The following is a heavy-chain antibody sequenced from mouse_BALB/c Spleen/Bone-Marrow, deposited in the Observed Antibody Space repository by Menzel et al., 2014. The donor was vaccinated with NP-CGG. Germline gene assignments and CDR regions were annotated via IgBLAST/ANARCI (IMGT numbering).Heavy chain of an antibody. CDR2: INPGSGGT. Sequence: VKLVESGAELVRPGTSVKVSCKASGYAFXNYLIEWVKQRPGQGLEWIGVINPGSGGTNYNEKFKGKATLTADNSSNTAYMHLSSLTSDDSAVYFCARGGHGSYWGQGTTLTVSS. V-gene: IGHV1-54*03. CDR3: ARGGHGSY. CDR1: GYAFXNYL. D-gene: IGHD2-2*01. J-gene: IGHJ2*01.